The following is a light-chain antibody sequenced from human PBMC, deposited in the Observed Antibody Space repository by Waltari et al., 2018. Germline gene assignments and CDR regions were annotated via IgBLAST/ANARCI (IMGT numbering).Light chain of an antibody. CDR3: MQGIRLYS. Sequence: DIVMTQSPLSLSVTPGQPASISCKSSEDLLHIDGKTYLYWFVQKPGQSPQLLIQEIYHRFDGVPERFSCTGSATDFTLKISRVEAEDAGIYYCMQGIRLYSFGQGTKLEI. V-gene: IGKV2-29*02. CDR2: EIY. J-gene: IGKJ2*03. CDR1: EDLLHIDGKTY.